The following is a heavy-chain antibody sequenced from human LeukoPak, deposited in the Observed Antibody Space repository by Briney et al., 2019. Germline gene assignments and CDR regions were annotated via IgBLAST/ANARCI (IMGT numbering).Heavy chain of an antibody. D-gene: IGHD1-26*01. CDR1: GYTFTSYG. J-gene: IGHJ4*02. Sequence: ASVKVSCKASGYTFTSYGISWVRQAPGQGLEWMGWISAYNGNTNYAQKLQGRVTMTTDTSTSTAYMELRSLRSDDTAVYYCARIGIVGATRYYFDYWGQGTLVTVSS. CDR2: ISAYNGNT. CDR3: ARIGIVGATRYYFDY. V-gene: IGHV1-18*01.